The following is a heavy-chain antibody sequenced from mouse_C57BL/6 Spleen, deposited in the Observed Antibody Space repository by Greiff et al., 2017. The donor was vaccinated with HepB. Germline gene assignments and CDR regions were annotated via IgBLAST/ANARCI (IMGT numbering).Heavy chain of an antibody. J-gene: IGHJ1*03. CDR2: ISSGGSYT. D-gene: IGHD2-4*01. Sequence: DVMLVESGGDLVKPGGSLKLSCAASGFTFSSYGMSWVRQTPDKRLEWVATISSGGSYTYYPDSVKGRFTISRDNAKNTLYLQMSSLKSEDTAMYYCARHYDYDGYFDVWGTGTTVTVSS. V-gene: IGHV5-6*02. CDR3: ARHYDYDGYFDV. CDR1: GFTFSSYG.